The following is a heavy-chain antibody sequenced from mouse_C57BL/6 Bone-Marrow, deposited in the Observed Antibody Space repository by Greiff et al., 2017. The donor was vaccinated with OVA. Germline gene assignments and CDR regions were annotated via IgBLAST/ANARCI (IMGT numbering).Heavy chain of an antibody. V-gene: IGHV1-81*01. CDR2: IYPRSGNT. CDR1: GYTFTSYG. D-gene: IGHD1-1*01. Sequence: VKLKQSGAELARPGASVKLSCKASGYTFTSYGISWVKQRTGQGLEWIGEIYPRSGNTYYNEKFKGKATLTADKSSSTAYMELRSLTSEDSAVYFCARDRNYYYGSPFAYWGQGTLVTVSA. CDR3: ARDRNYYYGSPFAY. J-gene: IGHJ3*01.